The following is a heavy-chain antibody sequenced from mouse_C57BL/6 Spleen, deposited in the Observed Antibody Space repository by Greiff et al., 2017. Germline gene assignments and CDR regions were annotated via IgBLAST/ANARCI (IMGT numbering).Heavy chain of an antibody. CDR3: SRGCTTVVAYYAMDD. V-gene: IGHV14-4*01. CDR1: GFNFKDDY. Sequence: EVQLLEPGAELVRPGASVKLSCTASGFNFKDDYMHWVKQRPEQGLEWIGWIDPENGDTEYASKFQGKATITADTSSNTAYLQLCSLTSEDTAVYYGSRGCTTVVAYYAMDDWGQGTSVTVSS. D-gene: IGHD1-1*01. CDR2: IDPENGDT. J-gene: IGHJ4*01.